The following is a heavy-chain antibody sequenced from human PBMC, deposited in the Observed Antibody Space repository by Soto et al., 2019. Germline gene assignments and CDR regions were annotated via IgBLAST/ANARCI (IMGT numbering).Heavy chain of an antibody. CDR2: ISYSGST. D-gene: IGHD7-27*01. CDR1: GGSISSYY. J-gene: IGHJ4*02. V-gene: IGHV4-59*01. Sequence: SETLSLTCTVSGGSISSYYWNWIWQLPGKGLEWIAYISYSGSTNYNPSLKSRVTISVDTSKNLFSLKLSSVTAADTAVYYCARARLTGHEDQFDYWGQGTLVTVSS. CDR3: ARARLTGHEDQFDY.